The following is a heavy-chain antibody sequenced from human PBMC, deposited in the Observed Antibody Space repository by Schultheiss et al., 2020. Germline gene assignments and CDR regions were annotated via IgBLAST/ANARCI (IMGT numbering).Heavy chain of an antibody. CDR3: ARDIRIRDSSSWYFPPDYYYYGMDV. D-gene: IGHD6-13*01. Sequence: SATLSLTCTVSGGSISSGGYYWSWIRQHPGKGLEWIGYIYYSGSTYYNPSLKSRVTISVDTSKNQFSLKLSSVTAADTAVYYCARDIRIRDSSSWYFPPDYYYYGMDVWGQGTTV. CDR1: GGSISSGGYY. V-gene: IGHV4-31*03. CDR2: IYYSGST. J-gene: IGHJ6*02.